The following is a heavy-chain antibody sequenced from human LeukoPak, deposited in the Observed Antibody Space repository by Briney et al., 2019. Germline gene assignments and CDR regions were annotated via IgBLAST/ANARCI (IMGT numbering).Heavy chain of an antibody. CDR2: ISYDGSNK. Sequence: PGGSLRLSCAASGFTFSSYGMHWVRQAPGKGLEWVAVISYDGSNKYYADSVKGRFTISRDNSKNTLYLQMNSLRAEDTAVYYCAKDNLPAAIKGQGAFDIWGQGTMVTVSS. CDR3: AKDNLPAAIKGQGAFDI. V-gene: IGHV3-30*18. J-gene: IGHJ3*02. D-gene: IGHD2-2*01. CDR1: GFTFSSYG.